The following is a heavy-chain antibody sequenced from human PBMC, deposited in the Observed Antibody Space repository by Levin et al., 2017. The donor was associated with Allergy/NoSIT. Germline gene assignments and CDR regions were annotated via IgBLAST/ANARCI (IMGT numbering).Heavy chain of an antibody. CDR3: ARAGELWFGELAIYGMDV. J-gene: IGHJ6*02. CDR2: ISAYNGNT. V-gene: IGHV1-18*01. Sequence: ASVKVSCKASGYTFTSYGISWVRQAPGQGLEWMGWISAYNGNTNYAQKLQGRVTMTTDTSTSTAYMELRSLRSDDTAVYYCARAGELWFGELAIYGMDVWGQGTTVTVSS. D-gene: IGHD3-10*01. CDR1: GYTFTSYG.